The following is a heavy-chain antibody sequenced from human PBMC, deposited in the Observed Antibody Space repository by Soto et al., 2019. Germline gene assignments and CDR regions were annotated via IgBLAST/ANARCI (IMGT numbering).Heavy chain of an antibody. CDR2: ISIYYGNA. CDR3: ARTVTAPNQAWFDP. CDR1: GYTFTSYN. V-gene: IGHV1-18*01. J-gene: IGHJ5*02. D-gene: IGHD2-21*02. Sequence: QVQLVQSGAEVKKPGASMKVSCKASGYTFTSYNIDWVRQATGQGLEWMGWISIYYGNAIYAQNLQGRVTLTTDTSTSTAFMELRSLRSDNTAIYYCARTVTAPNQAWFDPWGQGTLVTVTS.